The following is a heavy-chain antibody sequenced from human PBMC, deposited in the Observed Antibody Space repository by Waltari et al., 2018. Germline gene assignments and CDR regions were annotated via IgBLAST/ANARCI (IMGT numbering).Heavy chain of an antibody. CDR2: INSDVSST. V-gene: IGHV3-74*01. CDR1: GFTFSSYW. D-gene: IGHD6-13*01. CDR3: ASLAAAGTHYYYGMDV. Sequence: EVQLVESGGGLVQPGGSLRLSCAASGFTFSSYWMHWVRQAPGKGLVWVSRINSDVSSTSYADAVKGRFTISRDNAKNTLYRQMNSLRAEDTAVYYCASLAAAGTHYYYGMDVWGQGTTVTVSS. J-gene: IGHJ6*02.